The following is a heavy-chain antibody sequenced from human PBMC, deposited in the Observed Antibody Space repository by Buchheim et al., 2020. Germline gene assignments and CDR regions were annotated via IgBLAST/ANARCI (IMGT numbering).Heavy chain of an antibody. CDR1: GGSISSGSYY. Sequence: QVQLQESGPGLVKPSQTLSLTCTVSGGSISSGSYYWSWIRQPAGKGLEWIGRLYSSGSTEYNPPLKSRVTISVDTSKNQFSLTLTSVTAADTAVYYCARGVSVAGAVYHMDVWGQGTT. D-gene: IGHD6-19*01. V-gene: IGHV4-61*02. CDR2: LYSSGST. J-gene: IGHJ6*02. CDR3: ARGVSVAGAVYHMDV.